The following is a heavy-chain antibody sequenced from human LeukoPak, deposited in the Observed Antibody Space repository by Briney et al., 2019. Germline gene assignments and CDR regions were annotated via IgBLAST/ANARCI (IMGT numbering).Heavy chain of an antibody. CDR1: GGSMSSYY. J-gene: IGHJ4*02. CDR2: IHHTGST. V-gene: IGHV4-59*08. D-gene: IGHD5-12*01. CDR3: ARHFLGYSGYSYFDY. Sequence: SETLSLTCTVSGGSMSSYYWNWIRQPPGKGLEWIGYIHHTGSTDCNPSLKSRVTISVDRSKNQFSLKLSSVTAADTAVYYCARHFLGYSGYSYFDYWGQGTLVTVSS.